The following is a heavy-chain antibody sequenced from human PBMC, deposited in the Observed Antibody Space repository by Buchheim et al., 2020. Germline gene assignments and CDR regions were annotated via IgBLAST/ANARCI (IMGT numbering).Heavy chain of an antibody. CDR3: ARGYSSSSFYYYGMDV. CDR1: GFTFSSYE. J-gene: IGHJ6*02. CDR2: ISSSGSTI. Sequence: EVQLLESGGGLVQPGGSLRLSCAASGFTFSSYEMNWVRQAPGKGLEWVSYISSSGSTIYYADSVKGRFTISRDKAKNSLYLQMNSLRAEDTAVYYCARGYSSSSFYYYGMDVWGQGTT. V-gene: IGHV3-48*03. D-gene: IGHD6-6*01.